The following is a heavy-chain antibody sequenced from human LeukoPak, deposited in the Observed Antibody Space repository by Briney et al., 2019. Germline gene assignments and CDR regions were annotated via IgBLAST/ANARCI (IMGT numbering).Heavy chain of an antibody. J-gene: IGHJ4*02. CDR2: ISGDGGST. CDR3: ARGGGTYFSDY. V-gene: IGHV3-43*02. D-gene: IGHD1-26*01. Sequence: PGGSLGLSCAAPGFTFHDYAIHWVRQAPGKGLEWVSLISGDGGSTFYADSVKGRFIISRDNAKNSLYLQMNSLRAEDTAVYYCARGGGTYFSDYWGQGTLVTVSS. CDR1: GFTFHDYA.